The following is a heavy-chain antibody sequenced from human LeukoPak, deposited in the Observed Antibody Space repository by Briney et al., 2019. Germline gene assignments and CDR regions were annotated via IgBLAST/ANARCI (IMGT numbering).Heavy chain of an antibody. J-gene: IGHJ6*03. D-gene: IGHD4-17*01. CDR3: ARYGSTYYYYMDD. CDR1: GLTFSSYW. CDR2: IKQDGSEK. Sequence: GGSLRPSRAASGLTFSSYWMSWVRQAPGKGLDWVANIKQDGSEKYYVDSVKGRFTISRNNAKNSLYLQMNSLRAEDTAVYYSARYGSTYYYYMDDWGKRSAAAVFS. V-gene: IGHV3-7*01.